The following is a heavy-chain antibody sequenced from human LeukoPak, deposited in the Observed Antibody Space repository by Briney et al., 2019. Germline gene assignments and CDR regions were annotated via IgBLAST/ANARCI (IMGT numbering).Heavy chain of an antibody. V-gene: IGHV3-23*01. CDR3: AKDAAGPEY. Sequence: PGGSLRLSCAVSGLTFSDYSMTWVRQAPGKGLFWVSDISAGGGSTYYADSVKGRFTISRDNSRNTLYLQMNSLRAEDTAVYYCAKDAAGPEYWGQGTLVTVSS. D-gene: IGHD6-13*01. CDR2: ISAGGGST. J-gene: IGHJ4*02. CDR1: GLTFSDYS.